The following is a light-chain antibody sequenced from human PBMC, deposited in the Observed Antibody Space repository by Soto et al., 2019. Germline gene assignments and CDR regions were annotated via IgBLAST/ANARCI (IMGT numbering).Light chain of an antibody. V-gene: IGLV1-44*01. CDR1: SSNIGSNT. CDR3: AAWDDSLNGVV. CDR2: SNN. J-gene: IGLJ2*01. Sequence: QSVLTQRPSASGTPGQRVTISCSGSSSNIGSNTVNWYQQLPGTAPKLLIYSNNQRPSGVPDRFSGSKSGTSASLAISGLQSEDEDDYYCAAWDDSLNGVVFGGGTKLTVL.